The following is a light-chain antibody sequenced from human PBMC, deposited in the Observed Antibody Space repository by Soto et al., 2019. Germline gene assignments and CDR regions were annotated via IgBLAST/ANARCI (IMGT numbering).Light chain of an antibody. CDR2: GAS. CDR3: QQYTGPPTT. Sequence: LTQSPDTMSLSPVERASVCCSSSQTVSSNYLAWCQQRPGQAPRLLIYGASTRAAGIPDRFSGSGSGTDFTLTITRLEPEDSAVYFCQQYTGPPTTFGQGTRLEIK. J-gene: IGKJ5*01. CDR1: QTVSSNY. V-gene: IGKV3-20*01.